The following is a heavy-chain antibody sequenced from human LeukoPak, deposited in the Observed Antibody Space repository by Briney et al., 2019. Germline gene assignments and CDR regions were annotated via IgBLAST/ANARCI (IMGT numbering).Heavy chain of an antibody. D-gene: IGHD5-18*01. J-gene: IGHJ4*02. CDR1: GFTFSSYG. CDR3: ARRGYSYGCDY. Sequence: GASLRLSCAASGFTFSSYGMSWVRQAPGKGLEWVSSITSSGVSTYYADSVKGRFTISRDNSKNTLFLQMNSLRAEDTAVYYCARRGYSYGCDYWGQGTLVTVSS. CDR2: ITSSGVST. V-gene: IGHV3-23*01.